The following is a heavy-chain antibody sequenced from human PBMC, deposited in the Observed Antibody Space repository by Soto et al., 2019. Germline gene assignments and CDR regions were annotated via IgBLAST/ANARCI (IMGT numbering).Heavy chain of an antibody. CDR3: ARVRAYGMDV. CDR2: INPNSGGT. Sequence: QVQLVQSGAEVKKPGASVKVSCKASGYTFTGYYMHWVRQAPEQGLEWIGRINPNSGGTNYAQKFQGGITMTRDTSISTAYMELSRLRSDDTAVYYCARVRAYGMDVWGQGTTVTVSS. CDR1: GYTFTGYY. J-gene: IGHJ6*02. V-gene: IGHV1-2*02.